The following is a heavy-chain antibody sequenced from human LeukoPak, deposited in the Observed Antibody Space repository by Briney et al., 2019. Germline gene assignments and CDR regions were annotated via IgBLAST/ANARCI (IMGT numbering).Heavy chain of an antibody. CDR3: ARDCGGDCYSDYYYGMDV. D-gene: IGHD2-21*02. J-gene: IGHJ6*02. Sequence: PGGSLRLSCAASGFTFSSYAMHWVRQAPGKGLEWVAVISYDGSNKYYADSVKGRFTISRDNSKSTLYLQMNSLRAEDTAVYYCARDCGGDCYSDYYYGMDVWGQGTTVTVSS. V-gene: IGHV3-30-3*01. CDR2: ISYDGSNK. CDR1: GFTFSSYA.